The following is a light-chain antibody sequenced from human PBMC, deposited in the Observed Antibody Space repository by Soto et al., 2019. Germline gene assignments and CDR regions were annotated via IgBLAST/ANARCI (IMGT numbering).Light chain of an antibody. V-gene: IGKV1-5*01. J-gene: IGKJ2*01. CDR3: QQYNTYPYT. Sequence: DIQVTQSPSTLSASLGDEVTITCRASQSLIDWLAWYQQKPGKAPKLLIYYASSLESGVPSRFRGSGSGTEYTLTIRILQPDYFATYYCQQYNTYPYTLGQGTKLEIK. CDR2: YAS. CDR1: QSLIDW.